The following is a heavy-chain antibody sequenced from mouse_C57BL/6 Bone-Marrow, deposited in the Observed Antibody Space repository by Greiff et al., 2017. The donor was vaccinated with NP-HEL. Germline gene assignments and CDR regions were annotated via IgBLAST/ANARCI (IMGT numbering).Heavy chain of an antibody. Sequence: EVQGVESGGGLVQPGGSLKLSCAASGFTFSDYDMYWVRQTPEKRLEWVAYISNGGGGNYYPDTVKGRFTSSRDNAKNTLYLQMSRLKSEETAMYYCAGSDLPRDPWFAYWGQGTLVTVSA. V-gene: IGHV5-12*01. CDR1: GFTFSDYD. CDR3: AGSDLPRDPWFAY. D-gene: IGHD3-3*01. J-gene: IGHJ3*01. CDR2: ISNGGGGN.